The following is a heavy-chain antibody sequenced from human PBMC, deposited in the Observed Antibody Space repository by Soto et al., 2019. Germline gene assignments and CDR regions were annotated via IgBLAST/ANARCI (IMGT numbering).Heavy chain of an antibody. CDR1: GYTFFNYG. J-gene: IGHJ5*02. CDR3: ARRSSSSSWFDP. D-gene: IGHD6-6*01. V-gene: IGHV1-18*01. Sequence: QVQLVQSGTEVKKPGASVKVSCKTSGYTFFNYGISWVRQAPGQGLEWMGWISAYNGNTNYAQNLQGRVTMPTDTSTKTAYMELRSLRSDDTAVYYCARRSSSSSWFDPWGQGTLVTVSS. CDR2: ISAYNGNT.